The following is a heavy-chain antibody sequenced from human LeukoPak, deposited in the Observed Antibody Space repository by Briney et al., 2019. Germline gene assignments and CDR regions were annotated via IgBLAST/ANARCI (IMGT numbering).Heavy chain of an antibody. Sequence: PSETLSLTCAVSGGSISSSNWWSWVRQPPGKGLEWIGEIYHSGSTNYNPSLKSRVTISVDKSKNQFSLKLSSVTAAGTAVYYCARGGYYYGSGSYFPLYYFDYWGQGTLVTVSS. V-gene: IGHV4-4*02. CDR1: GGSISSSNW. J-gene: IGHJ4*02. CDR3: ARGGYYYGSGSYFPLYYFDY. CDR2: IYHSGST. D-gene: IGHD3-10*01.